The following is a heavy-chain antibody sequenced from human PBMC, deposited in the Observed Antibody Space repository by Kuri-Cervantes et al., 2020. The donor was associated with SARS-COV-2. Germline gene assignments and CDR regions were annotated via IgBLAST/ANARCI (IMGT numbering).Heavy chain of an antibody. D-gene: IGHD3-22*01. Sequence: ESLKFSCAVSGYSISSGYYWGWIRQPQGKGLEWIGSIYHSGSTYYNTSLKSRVTISVDTSKNQFSLKLSSVTAADTAVYYCASAQGPYYYDSSGYYRFDYWGQGTLVTVSS. V-gene: IGHV4-38-2*01. CDR2: IYHSGST. CDR1: GYSISSGYY. CDR3: ASAQGPYYYDSSGYYRFDY. J-gene: IGHJ4*02.